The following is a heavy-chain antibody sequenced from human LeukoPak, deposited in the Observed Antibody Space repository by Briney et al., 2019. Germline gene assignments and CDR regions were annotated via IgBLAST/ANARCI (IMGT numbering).Heavy chain of an antibody. CDR1: GYTFTSYG. Sequence: ASVKVSCKASGYTFTSYGISWVRQAPGQGLEWMGWISAYNGNTNYAQKLQGRVTMTTDTSTSTAYMELRSLRSDDTAVYYCARVVRGGVAGSSFFDYWGQGTLVTVSS. J-gene: IGHJ4*02. D-gene: IGHD6-13*01. CDR3: ARVVRGGVAGSSFFDY. V-gene: IGHV1-18*01. CDR2: ISAYNGNT.